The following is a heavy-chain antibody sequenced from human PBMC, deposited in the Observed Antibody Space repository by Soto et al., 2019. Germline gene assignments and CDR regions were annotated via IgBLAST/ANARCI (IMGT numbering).Heavy chain of an antibody. Sequence: QVQLVESGGGLVQPGTSLRLSCVGSGFTFRSYVIHWVRQAPGKGLEWVALTSYDGSNNFYGDSVKGRFTISRHNSRNTVELQMDSRTSEDPALYYCARWGTTGGLDVWGQGHVVSVSS. D-gene: IGHD3-16*01. CDR2: TSYDGSNN. CDR1: GFTFRSYV. V-gene: IGHV3-33*05. CDR3: ARWGTTGGLDV. J-gene: IGHJ4*02.